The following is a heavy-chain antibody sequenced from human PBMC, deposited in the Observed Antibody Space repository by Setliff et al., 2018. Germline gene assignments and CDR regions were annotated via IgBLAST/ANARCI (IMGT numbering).Heavy chain of an antibody. J-gene: IGHJ4*02. CDR2: ISGTASSK. V-gene: IGHV3-48*01. CDR3: ARMGDYDPYYFDS. CDR1: GFTFSSYA. D-gene: IGHD4-17*01. Sequence: PGGSLRLSCVASGFTFSSYAMSWVRQAPGKGLEWVSYISGTASSKYYADSVKGRFTIPRDNAKNSLYLQINSLRADDTAVYYCARMGDYDPYYFDSWGQGTLVTVSS.